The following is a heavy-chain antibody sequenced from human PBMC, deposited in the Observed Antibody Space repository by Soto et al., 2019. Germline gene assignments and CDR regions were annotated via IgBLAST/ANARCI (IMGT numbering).Heavy chain of an antibody. D-gene: IGHD4-17*01. CDR3: AKDSGDYED. CDR1: GFTFDDYA. Sequence: GGSLRLSCADSGFTFDDYAMPWVRQAPGKGLEWVSGISWNSGSIGYADSVKGRFTISRDNAKNSLYLQMSSLRPEDTAVYYCAKDSGDYEDWGQGTLVTVSS. J-gene: IGHJ4*02. CDR2: ISWNSGSI. V-gene: IGHV3-9*01.